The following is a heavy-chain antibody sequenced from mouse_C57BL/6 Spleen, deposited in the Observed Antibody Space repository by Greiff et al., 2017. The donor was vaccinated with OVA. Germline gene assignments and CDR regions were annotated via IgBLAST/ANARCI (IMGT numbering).Heavy chain of an antibody. CDR2: ISNGGGST. CDR3: ARHRDYEGAMDY. V-gene: IGHV5-12*01. D-gene: IGHD1-1*01. CDR1: GFTFSDYY. Sequence: DVKLVESGGGLVQPGGSLKLSCAASGFTFSDYYMYWVRQTPEKRLEWVAYISNGGGSTYYPDTVKGRFTISRDNAKNTLYLQMSRLKSEDTAMYYCARHRDYEGAMDYWGQGTSVTVSS. J-gene: IGHJ4*01.